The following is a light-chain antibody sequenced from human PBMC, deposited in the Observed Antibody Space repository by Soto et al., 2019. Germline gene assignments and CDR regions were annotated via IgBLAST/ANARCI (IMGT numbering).Light chain of an antibody. J-gene: IGLJ2*01. Sequence: QSVLTQPPSVPVAPGQRVTISCIGSSSNIGAAHDVHWYQQLPGTAPKLLICGNYNRPSGVPDRFSGSRSGAAASLAITGLRAEDEADYYCQSYDSSLNVVFGGGTKVTVL. CDR2: GNY. CDR3: QSYDSSLNVV. CDR1: SSNIGAAHD. V-gene: IGLV1-40*01.